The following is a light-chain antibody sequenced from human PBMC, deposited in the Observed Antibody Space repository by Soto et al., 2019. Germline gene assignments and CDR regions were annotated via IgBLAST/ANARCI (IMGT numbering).Light chain of an antibody. Sequence: QSVLTQPASVSGSPGQSITISCTGTSSDVGSYNLVSWYQQHPGKAPKLMIYEVSKRPSGVSHRFSGSKSGNTASLTISGLQAEDEADYYCCSYAGSSANWVFGGGTKLTVL. CDR2: EVS. CDR3: CSYAGSSANWV. CDR1: SSDVGSYNL. V-gene: IGLV2-23*02. J-gene: IGLJ3*02.